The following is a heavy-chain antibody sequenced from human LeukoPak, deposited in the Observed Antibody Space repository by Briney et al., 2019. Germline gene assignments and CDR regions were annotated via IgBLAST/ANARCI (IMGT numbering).Heavy chain of an antibody. D-gene: IGHD3-9*01. CDR2: IIPIFGTA. Sequence: GASVKVSCKASGGTFSSYAISWVRQAPGQALELMGGIIPIFGTANYAQKFQGRVTITADESTSTASMELSSLRSEDTAVYYCARLRYFDWGDYCYYYYMDVWGKGTTVTVSS. V-gene: IGHV1-69*13. CDR3: ARLRYFDWGDYCYYYYMDV. J-gene: IGHJ6*03. CDR1: GGTFSSYA.